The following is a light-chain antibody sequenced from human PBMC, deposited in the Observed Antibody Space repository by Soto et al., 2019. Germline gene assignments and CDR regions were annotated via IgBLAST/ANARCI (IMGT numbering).Light chain of an antibody. Sequence: QSVLTQPPSASGSPGQSVAISCTGTSSDVGGYNFVSWYQQHPGKAPKLIISEVSKRPSGVPDRFSGSKSGNTASLTISGLQAEDEADYYCSLYTSSSTFVFGTGTKVTVL. CDR2: EVS. J-gene: IGLJ1*01. CDR1: SSDVGGYNF. V-gene: IGLV2-8*01. CDR3: SLYTSSSTFV.